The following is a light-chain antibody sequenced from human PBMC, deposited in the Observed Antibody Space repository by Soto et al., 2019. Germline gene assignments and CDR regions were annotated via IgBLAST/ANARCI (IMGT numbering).Light chain of an antibody. V-gene: IGKV2-28*01. CDR3: MQALQTSWT. J-gene: IGKJ1*01. Sequence: DIVMTQSPLSLPVTPGEPASNSCRSSQSLLHSNGYNYLDWYLQKPGQSPQVLIYLGSNRASGVPDRFSGSGSGTDFTLKISRVEAEDVGIYYCMQALQTSWTFGQGTKVEIK. CDR2: LGS. CDR1: QSLLHSNGYNY.